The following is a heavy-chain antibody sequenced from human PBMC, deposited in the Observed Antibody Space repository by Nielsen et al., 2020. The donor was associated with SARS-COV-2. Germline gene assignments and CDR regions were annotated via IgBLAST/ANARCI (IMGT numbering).Heavy chain of an antibody. Sequence: GGSLRLSCEGSGYTFTGYYMHWVRQAPGQGLEWMGWINPNSGGTNYAQKFQGWVTMTRDTSISTAYMELSRLRSDDTAVYYCARGIQLFPPYYYYYGMDVWGQGTTVTVSS. V-gene: IGHV1-2*04. CDR1: GYTFTGYY. CDR2: INPNSGGT. J-gene: IGHJ6*02. D-gene: IGHD5-18*01. CDR3: ARGIQLFPPYYYYYGMDV.